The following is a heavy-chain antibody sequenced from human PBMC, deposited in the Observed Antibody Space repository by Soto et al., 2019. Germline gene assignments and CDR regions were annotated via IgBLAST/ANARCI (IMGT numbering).Heavy chain of an antibody. CDR2: INSDGSST. J-gene: IGHJ6*02. CDR3: ARGVRIADYYYYGMGV. CDR1: GFTFSSYW. D-gene: IGHD6-13*01. Sequence: GGSLRLSCAASGFTFSSYWMHWVRQAPGKGLVWVSRINSDGSSTSYADSVKGRFTISRDNAKNTLYLQMNSLRAEDAAVYYCARGVRIADYYYYGMGVWGQGTTVTVSS. V-gene: IGHV3-74*01.